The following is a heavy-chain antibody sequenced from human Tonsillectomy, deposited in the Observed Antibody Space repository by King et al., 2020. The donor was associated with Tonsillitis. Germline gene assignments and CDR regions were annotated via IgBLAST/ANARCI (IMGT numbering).Heavy chain of an antibody. Sequence: DVQLVESGGGLVQPGGSLRLSCAASGFTFSNYAMNWVRQAPGKGLEWVSVIYSAGSNEYYADPVRGRFNISRDDSKNTLYLQMNSLRAEDTAVYYCAKGQWLVRERFDYWGQGTLVTVSS. CDR2: IYSAGSNE. J-gene: IGHJ4*02. CDR1: GFTFSNYA. CDR3: AKGQWLVRERFDY. V-gene: IGHV3-23*03. D-gene: IGHD6-19*01.